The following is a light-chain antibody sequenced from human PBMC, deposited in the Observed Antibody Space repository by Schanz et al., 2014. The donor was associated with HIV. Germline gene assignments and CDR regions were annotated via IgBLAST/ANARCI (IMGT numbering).Light chain of an antibody. J-gene: IGLJ2*01. CDR1: SSNIGSNA. Sequence: QSVLTQPPSASGTPGQRVTISCSGSSSNIGSNAVHWYQHLPGTAPKLLIYINLQRPSGVPDRFSGSTSGTSASLAISGLRFEDEADYYCAAWDDSLNGVVFGGGTKLTVL. CDR3: AAWDDSLNGVV. CDR2: INL. V-gene: IGLV1-44*01.